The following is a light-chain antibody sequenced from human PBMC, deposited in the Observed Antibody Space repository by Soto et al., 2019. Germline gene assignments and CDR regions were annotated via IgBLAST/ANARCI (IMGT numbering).Light chain of an antibody. CDR2: WAS. V-gene: IGKV4-1*01. CDR1: QSVLDSAINKNH. CDR3: QQYYDIPYT. J-gene: IGKJ2*01. Sequence: DIVMTQSPEFLAVSLCERATINCKSSQSVLDSAINKNHLAWYQQKPGQPPKLLFYWASTRESGVPDRFSGSGSGTDFTLTIGSLQAEDVAVYYCQQYYDIPYTFGQGTRLEI.